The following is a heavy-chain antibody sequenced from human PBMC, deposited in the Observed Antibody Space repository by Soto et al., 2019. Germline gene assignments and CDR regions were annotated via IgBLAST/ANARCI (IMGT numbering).Heavy chain of an antibody. CDR3: ATLYMVRGVRTFDY. Sequence: QVQLQESGPGLVKPSQTLSLTCTVSGGSISSGGYYWSWIRQHPGKGLEWIGYIYYTGSTYYNPSSQRRVTTSVDTSKNHFSLKLSSVTAADTAVYYCATLYMVRGVRTFDYWGQGTLVTVSS. J-gene: IGHJ4*02. CDR2: IYYTGST. CDR1: GGSISSGGYY. V-gene: IGHV4-31*03. D-gene: IGHD3-10*01.